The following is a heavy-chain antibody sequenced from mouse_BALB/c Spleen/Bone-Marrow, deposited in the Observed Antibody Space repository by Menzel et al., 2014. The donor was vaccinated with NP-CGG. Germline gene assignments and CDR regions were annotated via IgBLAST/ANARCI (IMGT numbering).Heavy chain of an antibody. CDR3: ARQFGLLWPMDY. CDR2: ISNGGGST. V-gene: IGHV5-12-2*01. J-gene: IGHJ4*01. D-gene: IGHD3-1*01. Sequence: EVKLVESGGGLVQPGGSLKLSCAASGFTFSSYTMSWVRQTPEKRLEWVAYISNGGGSTYYPDTVKDRFTISRDNAKNTLYLQRSSLKSEDTALYYCARQFGLLWPMDYGGQGPSVTVSS. CDR1: GFTFSSYT.